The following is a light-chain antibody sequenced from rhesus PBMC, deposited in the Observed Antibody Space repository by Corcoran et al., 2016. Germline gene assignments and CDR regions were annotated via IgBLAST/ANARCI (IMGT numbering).Light chain of an antibody. CDR1: SIDIGGYNR. V-gene: IGLV2-13*03. Sequence: QAAPTQSPSVSGSPGQSVIISCTVTSIDIGGYNRVSWFQQHPGKAPKLIIYEVNKRPSGVSDRFSGSKSGNVASLTISGLQAEDEGDYYCSSYASSSIFIFGTGTRLTVV. CDR2: EVN. J-gene: IGLJ1*01. CDR3: SSYASSSIFI.